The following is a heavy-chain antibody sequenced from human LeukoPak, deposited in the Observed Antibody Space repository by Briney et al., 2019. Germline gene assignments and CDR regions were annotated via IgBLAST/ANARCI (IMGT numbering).Heavy chain of an antibody. V-gene: IGHV4-59*01. D-gene: IGHD4-17*01. Sequence: SETLSLTCTVSGGSISSYYWSWIRQPPGKGLEWIGYIYYSGSTNYNPSLKGRVTISVDTSKNQFSLKLSSVTAADTAVYYCASHGDSYYFGMDVWGQGTTVTVSS. CDR2: IYYSGST. CDR3: ASHGDSYYFGMDV. CDR1: GGSISSYY. J-gene: IGHJ6*02.